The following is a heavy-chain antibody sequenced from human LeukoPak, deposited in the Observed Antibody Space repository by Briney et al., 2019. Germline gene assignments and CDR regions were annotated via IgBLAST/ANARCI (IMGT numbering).Heavy chain of an antibody. V-gene: IGHV4-59*01. CDR3: ARAGDILTGYYRAFDI. D-gene: IGHD3-9*01. CDR2: IYYSGST. Sequence: SETLSLTCTVSGGSISSYYWSWIRQPPGKGLEWIGYIYYSGSTNYNPSLKSRVTISVDTSKNQFSLKLSSVTAADTAVYYCARAGDILTGYYRAFDIWGQGTMVTVSS. J-gene: IGHJ3*02. CDR1: GGSISSYY.